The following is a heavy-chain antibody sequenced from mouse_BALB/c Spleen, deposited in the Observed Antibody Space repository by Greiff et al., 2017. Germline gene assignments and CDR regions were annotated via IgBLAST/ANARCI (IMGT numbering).Heavy chain of an antibody. CDR2: ISSGGST. V-gene: IGHV5-6-5*01. Sequence: EVNVVESGGGLVKPGGSLKLSCAASGFTFSSYAMSWVRQTPEKRLEWVASISSGGSTYYPDSVKGRFTISRDNARNILYLQMSSLRSEDTAMYYCARVGSSDYWGQGTTLTVSS. J-gene: IGHJ2*01. D-gene: IGHD1-1*01. CDR3: ARVGSSDY. CDR1: GFTFSSYA.